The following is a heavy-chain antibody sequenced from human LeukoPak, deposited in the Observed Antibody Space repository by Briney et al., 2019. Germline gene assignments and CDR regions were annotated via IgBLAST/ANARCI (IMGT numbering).Heavy chain of an antibody. D-gene: IGHD3-22*01. J-gene: IGHJ6*03. Sequence: SETLSLTCTVSGGSISSYYWSWIRQPPGKGLEWIGYIYYSGSTNYNPSLKSRVTISVDTSKNQFSLKLSSVTAADTAVYYCARVRGYSLYYYYMDVWGKGTTVTISS. CDR3: ARVRGYSLYYYYMDV. V-gene: IGHV4-59*01. CDR1: GGSISSYY. CDR2: IYYSGST.